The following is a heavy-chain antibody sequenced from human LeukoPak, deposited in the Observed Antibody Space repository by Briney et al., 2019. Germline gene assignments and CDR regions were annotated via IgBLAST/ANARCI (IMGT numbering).Heavy chain of an antibody. CDR1: GFTVSSNY. CDR3: ARAALWVGHFDY. J-gene: IGHJ4*02. D-gene: IGHD3-10*01. CDR2: IYSGGST. Sequence: QTGGSLRLSCAASGFTVSSNYMSWVRQAPGKGLEWVSVIYSGGSTYYADSVKGRFTISRDNSKNTLYLQMNSLRAEDTAVYYCARAALWVGHFDYWGQGTLVTVSS. V-gene: IGHV3-66*01.